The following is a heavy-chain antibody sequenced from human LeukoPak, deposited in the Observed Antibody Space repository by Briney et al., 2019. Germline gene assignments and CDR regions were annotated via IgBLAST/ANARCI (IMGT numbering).Heavy chain of an antibody. CDR2: INPNSGGT. V-gene: IGHV1-2*02. Sequence: ASVKVSCKASGYTFTGYYMHWVRQAPGQGLEWMGWINPNSGGTNYAQKFQGRVTMTRDTSISTAYMELSRLRSDDTAVYYCARDLGCSSTSCYIGTLDYWGQGTLVTVSS. CDR3: ARDLGCSSTSCYIGTLDY. J-gene: IGHJ4*02. CDR1: GYTFTGYY. D-gene: IGHD2-2*02.